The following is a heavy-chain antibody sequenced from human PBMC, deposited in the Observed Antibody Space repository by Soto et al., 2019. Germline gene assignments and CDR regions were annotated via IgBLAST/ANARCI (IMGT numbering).Heavy chain of an antibody. Sequence: QVQLQESGPGLVKPSETLSLTCTVSGGSVSSGSYYWSWIRQPPGKGLEWIGYIYYSGSTNYNPSLQGRVTISVDTSKNPFSLKLSSVTAADTAVYYCARVHSGSYYSDYWGQGTLVTVSS. D-gene: IGHD1-26*01. CDR1: GGSVSSGSYY. CDR2: IYYSGST. J-gene: IGHJ4*02. CDR3: ARVHSGSYYSDY. V-gene: IGHV4-61*01.